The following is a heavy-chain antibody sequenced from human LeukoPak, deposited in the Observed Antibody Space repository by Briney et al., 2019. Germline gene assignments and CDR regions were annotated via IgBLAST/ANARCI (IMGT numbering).Heavy chain of an antibody. CDR1: GFTFSSYA. V-gene: IGHV3-23*01. J-gene: IGHJ4*02. D-gene: IGHD3-10*01. CDR2: ISGSGGST. Sequence: GGSLRLSCAASGFTFSSYAMSWVRQAPGKGLEWVSAISGSGGSTYYADSVKGRFTISRDNSKNTLYLQMNSLRAEDTAVYYCAKGSDYYGSGTKGIFDYWGQGTLVTVSS. CDR3: AKGSDYYGSGTKGIFDY.